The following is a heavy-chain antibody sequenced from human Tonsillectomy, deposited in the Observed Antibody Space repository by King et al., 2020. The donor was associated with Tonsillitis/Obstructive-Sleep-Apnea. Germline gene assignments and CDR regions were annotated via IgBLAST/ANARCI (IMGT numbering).Heavy chain of an antibody. V-gene: IGHV3-53*01. CDR3: ARDVGAVAGGDAFDI. J-gene: IGHJ3*02. CDR1: GFTVSSNY. CDR2: IYSGGST. Sequence: DVQLVESGGGLIQPGGSLRLSCAASGFTVSSNYMSWVRQSPGKGLEWVSVIYSGGSTYYADSVKGRFTNSSDNSKNPLYLQMNSLRAEDTAVYYCARDVGAVAGGDAFDIWGQGTMVTVSS. D-gene: IGHD6-19*01.